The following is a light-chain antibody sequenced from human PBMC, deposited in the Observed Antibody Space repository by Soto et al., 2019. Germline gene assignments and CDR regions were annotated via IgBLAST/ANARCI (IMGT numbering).Light chain of an antibody. CDR2: LNSDGSH. Sequence: QLVLTQSPSASASLGASVNLTCTLSSGHSNYAIAWHQQQPEKGPRYLMKLNSDGSHSKGDGIPDRFSGSSSGAERYLTISSLQSEDEADYYCQTWDTGIWVFGGGTKVTVL. V-gene: IGLV4-69*01. J-gene: IGLJ3*02. CDR1: SGHSNYA. CDR3: QTWDTGIWV.